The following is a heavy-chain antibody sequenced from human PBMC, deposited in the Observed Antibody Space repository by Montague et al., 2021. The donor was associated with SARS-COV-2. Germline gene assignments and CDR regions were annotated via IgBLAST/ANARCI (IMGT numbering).Heavy chain of an antibody. CDR1: GFSLGTSGMC. CDR3: ARSLYDILTGYYLPFDY. D-gene: IGHD3-9*01. CDR2: XDWDDNK. Sequence: PALVKPTQTLTLTCTFSGFSLGTSGMCASWVRQPPGKALEWLALXDWDDNKFYSTSLKTRLTISKDTSKNQVVLTMTNVDPVDTATYYCARSLYDILTGYYLPFDYWGQGTLVTVSS. J-gene: IGHJ4*02. V-gene: IGHV2-70*20.